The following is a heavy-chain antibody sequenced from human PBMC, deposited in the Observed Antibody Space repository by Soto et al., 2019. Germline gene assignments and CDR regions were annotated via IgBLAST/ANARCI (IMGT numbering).Heavy chain of an antibody. V-gene: IGHV4-38-2*01. CDR2: IYHSGNT. D-gene: IGHD3-3*02. Sequence: SETLSLTCAVSGYSITNGYYWGWILQPPGKGLEWIGSIYHSGNTYYNPSLKSRVTLSIDTSKNQFSLKLRSVTAADTAMYYCARVKLAGRGSFHDWGQGTLVTVSS. J-gene: IGHJ4*02. CDR3: ARVKLAGRGSFHD. CDR1: GYSITNGYY.